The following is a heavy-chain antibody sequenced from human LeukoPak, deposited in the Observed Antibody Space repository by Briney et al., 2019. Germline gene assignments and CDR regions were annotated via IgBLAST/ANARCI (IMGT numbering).Heavy chain of an antibody. CDR2: ISGSGGST. CDR3: AKDHSSFTNWFDP. Sequence: GGSLRLSCAASGFTFSIYAMSWVRQAPGKGLEWVSAISGSGGSTYYADSVKGRFTISRDNSKNTLYLQMDSLRAEDTAVYYCAKDHSSFTNWFDPWGQGTLVTVSS. J-gene: IGHJ5*02. D-gene: IGHD6-19*01. V-gene: IGHV3-23*01. CDR1: GFTFSIYA.